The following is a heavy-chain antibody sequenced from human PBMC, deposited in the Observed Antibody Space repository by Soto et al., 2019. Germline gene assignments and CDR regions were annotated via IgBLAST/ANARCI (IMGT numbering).Heavy chain of an antibody. V-gene: IGHV4-59*01. CDR2: IYYSGST. CDR3: ARALFIAAAGTGWFDP. CDR1: GGSISSYY. J-gene: IGHJ5*02. Sequence: PSETLSLTCTVSGGSISSYYWSWIRQPPGKGLEWIGYIYYSGSTNYNPSLKSRVTISVDTSKNQFSLKLSSVTAADTAVYYCARALFIAAAGTGWFDPWGQGTLVTVSS. D-gene: IGHD6-13*01.